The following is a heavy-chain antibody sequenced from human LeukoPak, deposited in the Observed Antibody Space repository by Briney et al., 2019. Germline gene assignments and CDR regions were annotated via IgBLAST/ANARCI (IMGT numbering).Heavy chain of an antibody. CDR2: IKPKSGGT. Sequence: ASVKVSCKASGYTFTGYYMNWVRQAPGQGLEWMGWIKPKSGGTKYAQKFQGRVTMTRDTSISTAYMELRRLRSDDTAVYYCARADYGDSRGEYNWFDPWGQGTLVTVSS. D-gene: IGHD4-17*01. V-gene: IGHV1-2*02. CDR1: GYTFTGYY. CDR3: ARADYGDSRGEYNWFDP. J-gene: IGHJ5*02.